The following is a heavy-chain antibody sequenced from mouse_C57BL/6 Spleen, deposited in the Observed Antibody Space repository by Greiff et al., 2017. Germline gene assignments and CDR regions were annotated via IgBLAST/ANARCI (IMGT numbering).Heavy chain of an antibody. CDR1: GYTFTSYW. D-gene: IGHD3-3*01. CDR3: ARLGQGRYFDV. J-gene: IGHJ1*03. V-gene: IGHV1-53*01. CDR2: INPSNGGT. Sequence: QVQLQQPGTELVKPGASVKLSCKASGYTFTSYWMHWVKQRPGQGLEWLGNINPSNGGTNYNEKFQSKATLTVDKSSSTAYMQLSSLTSEDSAVYYCARLGQGRYFDVWGTGTTVTVSS.